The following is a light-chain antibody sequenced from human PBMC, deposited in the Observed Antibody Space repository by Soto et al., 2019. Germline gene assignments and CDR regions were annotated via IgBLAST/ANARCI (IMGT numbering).Light chain of an antibody. J-gene: IGKJ4*01. CDR2: GAS. CDR3: QQYNNWPLT. CDR1: QSVSRY. Sequence: EIVLTQSPATLSLSPGERATLSCRASQSVSRYLAWYQQKPGQAPRLLIYGASTRATGIPARFSGSGSGTEFTLTISRLQSEDFAVYYCQQYNNWPLTFGGGTKVDIK. V-gene: IGKV3-15*01.